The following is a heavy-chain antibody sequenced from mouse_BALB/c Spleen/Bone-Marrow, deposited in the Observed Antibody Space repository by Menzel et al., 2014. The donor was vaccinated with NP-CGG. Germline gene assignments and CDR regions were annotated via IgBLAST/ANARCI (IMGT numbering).Heavy chain of an antibody. V-gene: IGHV5-17*02. D-gene: IGHD1-1*01. CDR2: ISSGSSTI. J-gene: IGHJ3*01. CDR3: ARGNYHPFAY. CDR1: GFTFSSFG. Sequence: EVHLGESGGGLVQPGGSRKLSCAASGFTFSSFGMHWARQAPEKGLEWVAYISSGSSTIYYADTVKGRFTISRDNPKNTLFLQTPSRRSEDTAMYYCARGNYHPFAYWGQETLVNVPT.